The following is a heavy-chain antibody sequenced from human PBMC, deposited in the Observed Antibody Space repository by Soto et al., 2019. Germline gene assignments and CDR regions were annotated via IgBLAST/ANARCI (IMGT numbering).Heavy chain of an antibody. CDR3: ASSGRILGVVPPGGGV. V-gene: IGHV3-21*01. CDR1: GFTFNIYS. D-gene: IGHD3-3*02. CDR2: ISPTSTYI. Sequence: GGSLRLSCAASGFTFNIYSMNWVRQAPGKRLERVSSISPTSTYIYYADSVEGRFTISRDNAKKSLYLQMDSLRDEDTAVYYCASSGRILGVVPPGGGVWGQGTTVTVSS. J-gene: IGHJ6*02.